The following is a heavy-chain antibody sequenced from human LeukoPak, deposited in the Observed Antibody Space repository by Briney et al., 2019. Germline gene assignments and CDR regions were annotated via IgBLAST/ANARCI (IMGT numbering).Heavy chain of an antibody. V-gene: IGHV3-7*01. CDR2: LKQDGTEK. Sequence: GGSLRLSCVVSGFTLSNFWMSWVRQAPGKGLQWVANLKQDGTEKNYVDSVKGRFTVSRDNAKNAVYLQMNSLRVEDTAMYYCVRSLSLSYWGQGALVTVSS. CDR1: GFTLSNFW. J-gene: IGHJ4*02. CDR3: VRSLSLSY.